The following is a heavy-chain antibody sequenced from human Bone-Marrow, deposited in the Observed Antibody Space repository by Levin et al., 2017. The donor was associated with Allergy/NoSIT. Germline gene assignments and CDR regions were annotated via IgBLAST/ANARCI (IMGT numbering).Heavy chain of an antibody. CDR1: GFNFRNYA. V-gene: IGHV3-23*01. D-gene: IGHD3-16*01. J-gene: IGHJ4*02. Sequence: GGSLRLSCVVSGFNFRNYAMNWVRQAPGKGLEWVSSIGGSGATIYYTDSVKGRFTISRDNSKNTLFLQMSSLRAEDTAIYFCAKRGPYAQPGFDSWGQGTLVTVSS. CDR3: AKRGPYAQPGFDS. CDR2: IGGSGATI.